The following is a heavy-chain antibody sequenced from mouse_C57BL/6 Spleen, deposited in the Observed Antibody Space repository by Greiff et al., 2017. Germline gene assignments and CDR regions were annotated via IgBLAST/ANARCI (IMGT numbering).Heavy chain of an antibody. CDR1: GFNIKDYY. V-gene: IGHV14-2*01. CDR2: IDPEDGET. CDR3: ARPYDGYPYAMDY. Sequence: EVQLQQSGAELVKPGASVKLSCTASGFNIKDYYMHWVKQRPEQGLEWIGRIDPEDGETKYASKFQGKATITAATSSNTAYLQLSSLTSEDTAVYYCARPYDGYPYAMDYWGQGTSVTVSS. J-gene: IGHJ4*01. D-gene: IGHD2-3*01.